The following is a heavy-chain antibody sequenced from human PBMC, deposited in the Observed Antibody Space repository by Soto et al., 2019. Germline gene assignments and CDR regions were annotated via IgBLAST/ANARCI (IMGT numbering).Heavy chain of an antibody. J-gene: IGHJ6*02. D-gene: IGHD2-2*02. CDR2: ISYDGSNK. CDR1: GFTFSSYA. V-gene: IGHV3-30-3*01. CDR3: ARDRVNCSSTSCYTDYYYGMDV. Sequence: QVQLVESGGGVVQPGRSLRLSCAASGFTFSSYAMHWVRQAPGKGLEWVAVISYDGSNKYYADSVKGRFTISRDNSKNTLYLQMNSLRAEDTAVYYCARDRVNCSSTSCYTDYYYGMDVWGQGTTVTVSS.